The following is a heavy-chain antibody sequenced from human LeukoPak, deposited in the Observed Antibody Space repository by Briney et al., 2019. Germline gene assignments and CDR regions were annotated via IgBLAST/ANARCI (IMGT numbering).Heavy chain of an antibody. CDR3: ARGRSSSWFDY. D-gene: IGHD6-13*01. J-gene: IGHJ4*02. V-gene: IGHV6-1*01. CDR1: GDSVSSAA. CDR2: TYYRSKWYN. Sequence: SQTLSLTCAISGDSVSSAAWHWIRQSPSRGLEWLGRTYYRSKWYNDYAVSVKSRITINPDTSKNQFSLQLNSVTPEDTAVYYCARGRSSSWFDYWGQGTLVTVSS.